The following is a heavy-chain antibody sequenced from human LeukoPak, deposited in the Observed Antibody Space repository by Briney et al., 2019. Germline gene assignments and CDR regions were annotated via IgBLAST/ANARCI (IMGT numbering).Heavy chain of an antibody. D-gene: IGHD1-26*01. CDR1: GFTFSSHW. CDR2: IKEDGSDK. Sequence: GGSLRLSCAASGFTFSSHWMSWVRQAPGKGLEWVASIKEDGSDKYYVDSVKGRFTISRDNAKNSLYLQMNSLRAEDTAVYYCARTTGSYYGYFDYWGQGTQVTVSS. CDR3: ARTTGSYYGYFDY. V-gene: IGHV3-7*01. J-gene: IGHJ4*02.